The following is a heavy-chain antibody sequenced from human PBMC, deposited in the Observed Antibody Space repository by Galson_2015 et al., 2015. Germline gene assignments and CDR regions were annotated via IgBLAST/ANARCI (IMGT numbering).Heavy chain of an antibody. CDR3: ARDSGIAVAKGDY. CDR1: GYTFTSYG. V-gene: IGHV1-18*01. Sequence: SVKVSCKASGYTFTSYGISWVRQAPGQGLEWMGWISAYNGNTNYAQKLQGRVTMTTDTSTSTAYVELRSLRSDDTAVYYCARDSGIAVAKGDYWGQGTLVTVSS. CDR2: ISAYNGNT. D-gene: IGHD6-19*01. J-gene: IGHJ4*02.